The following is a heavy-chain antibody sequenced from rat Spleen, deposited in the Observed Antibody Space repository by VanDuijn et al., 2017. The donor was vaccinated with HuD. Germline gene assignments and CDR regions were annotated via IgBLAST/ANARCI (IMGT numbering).Heavy chain of an antibody. CDR3: ARHGSYYPWFAY. CDR1: GFTFSDYG. D-gene: IGHD1-12*02. J-gene: IGHJ3*01. Sequence: EVQLVESDGGLVQPGRSLKLSCVASGFTFSDYGMNWIRQAPGKGLEWVAYISPSGGSTYYRDSVKGRFTISRDNAKSTLYLQMDSLRSEDTATYYCARHGSYYPWFAYWGQGTLVTVSS. V-gene: IGHV5-19*01. CDR2: ISPSGGST.